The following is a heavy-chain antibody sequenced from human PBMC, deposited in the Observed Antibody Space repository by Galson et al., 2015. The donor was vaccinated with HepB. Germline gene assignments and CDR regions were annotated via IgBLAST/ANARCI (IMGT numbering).Heavy chain of an antibody. CDR1: GFTFSSYS. Sequence: SLRLSCAASGFTFSSYSMHWVRQAPGKGLEWVAVIRYGGSNKYYADSVKGRFTISRDNSKNTLYLQMNSLRAEDTAVYYCARGIVVVAAVTAYGMDVWGQGTPVTVSS. CDR3: ARGIVVVAAVTAYGMDV. CDR2: IRYGGSNK. V-gene: IGHV3-30*04. J-gene: IGHJ6*02. D-gene: IGHD2-2*01.